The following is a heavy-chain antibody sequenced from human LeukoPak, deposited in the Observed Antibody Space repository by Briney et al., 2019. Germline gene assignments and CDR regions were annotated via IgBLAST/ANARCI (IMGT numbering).Heavy chain of an antibody. J-gene: IGHJ4*02. CDR2: ISYDGSNK. D-gene: IGHD6-13*01. CDR3: ARIMTQQMVFDY. Sequence: PGGSLRLSCAASGFTFSSYAMHWVRQAPGKGLGWVAVISYDGSNKYYADSVKGRFTISRDNSKNTLYLQMNSLRAEDTAVYYCARIMTQQMVFDYWGQGTLVTVSS. V-gene: IGHV3-30*04. CDR1: GFTFSSYA.